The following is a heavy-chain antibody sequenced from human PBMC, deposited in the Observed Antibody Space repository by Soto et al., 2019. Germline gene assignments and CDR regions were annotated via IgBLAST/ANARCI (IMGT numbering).Heavy chain of an antibody. V-gene: IGHV3-15*01. CDR3: TPYRYGDIGQSSGDSWFDP. CDR1: GFTFTNAW. J-gene: IGHJ5*02. Sequence: EVQLVESGGGLVKPEGSLRLSCEASGFTFTNAWMSWVRQAPGKGLEWVGRIKRNTDGGTAEYAAPVKGRFTISRDDSKNTVYLQMNSLKTEDTGVYYCTPYRYGDIGQSSGDSWFDPWGQGTLVTVSS. CDR2: IKRNTDGGTA. D-gene: IGHD4-17*01.